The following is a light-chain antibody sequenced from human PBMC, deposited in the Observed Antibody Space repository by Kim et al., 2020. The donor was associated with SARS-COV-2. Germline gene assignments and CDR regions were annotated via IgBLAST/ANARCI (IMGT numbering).Light chain of an antibody. Sequence: SSELTQDPAVSVALGQTVRITCQGDSLRSYYATWYQQKPGQAPILVIYGKNNRPSGIPDRFSGSSSGNTASFIITGTQAGAEADYYCNSRDSNANVVFRG. J-gene: IGLJ2*01. CDR2: GKN. V-gene: IGLV3-19*01. CDR1: SLRSYY. CDR3: NSRDSNANVV.